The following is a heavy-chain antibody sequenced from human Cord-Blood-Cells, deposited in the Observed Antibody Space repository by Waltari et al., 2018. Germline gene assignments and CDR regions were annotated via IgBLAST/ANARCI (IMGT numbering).Heavy chain of an antibody. CDR3: ARDTRGGSGSYFDY. V-gene: IGHV1-2*02. D-gene: IGHD1-26*01. CDR2: INPNRGGK. Sequence: QVQLVQSGAEVKKPGASVKVSCKASGYTFTGYYMHWVRQAPGQGLEWMGWINPNRGGKKYAQKFQGRVTMTRDTSISTAYMELSRLRSDDTAVYYCARDTRGGSGSYFDYWGQGTLVTVSS. CDR1: GYTFTGYY. J-gene: IGHJ4*02.